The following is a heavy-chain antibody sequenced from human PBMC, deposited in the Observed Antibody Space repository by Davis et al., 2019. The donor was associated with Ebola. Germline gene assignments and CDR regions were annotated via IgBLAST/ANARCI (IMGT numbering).Heavy chain of an antibody. J-gene: IGHJ5*02. V-gene: IGHV1-46*01. CDR2: INPSGGST. CDR3: ARGRTVTDTRGLSWFDP. D-gene: IGHD6-19*01. CDR1: GYTFTSYY. Sequence: AASVTVSCKASGYTFTSYYMHWVRQAPGQGLEWMGIINPSGGSTSYAQKFQGRVTMTRDTSTSTVYMELSSLRSEDTAVYYCARGRTVTDTRGLSWFDPWGQGTLVIVSS.